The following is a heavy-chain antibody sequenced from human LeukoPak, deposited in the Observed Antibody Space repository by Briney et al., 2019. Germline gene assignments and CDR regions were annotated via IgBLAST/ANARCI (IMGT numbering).Heavy chain of an antibody. D-gene: IGHD3-22*01. CDR3: ARGWNMRRKYYYDSSGYYYVPFDY. Sequence: SETLSLTCTVSGGSISSYYWSWIRQPPGKGLEWIGEINHSGSTNYNPSLKSRVTISVDTSKNQFSLKLSSVTAADTAVYYCARGWNMRRKYYYDSSGYYYVPFDYWGQGTLVTVSS. V-gene: IGHV4-34*01. CDR1: GGSISSYY. J-gene: IGHJ4*02. CDR2: INHSGST.